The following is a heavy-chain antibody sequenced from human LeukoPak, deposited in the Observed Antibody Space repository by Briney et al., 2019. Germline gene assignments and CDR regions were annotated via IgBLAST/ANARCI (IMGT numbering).Heavy chain of an antibody. CDR1: GYTFTGYY. CDR2: INPNSGGT. D-gene: IGHD4/OR15-4a*01. Sequence: ASVKVSCKASGYTFTGYYIHWVRQAPGQGLEWMGWINPNSGGTNYAQKFQGRVTMTRDTSISTAYMELSRLRSDDTAVYYCARGRADDYYYYYYMDVWGKGTTVTVSS. J-gene: IGHJ6*03. V-gene: IGHV1-2*02. CDR3: ARGRADDYYYYYYMDV.